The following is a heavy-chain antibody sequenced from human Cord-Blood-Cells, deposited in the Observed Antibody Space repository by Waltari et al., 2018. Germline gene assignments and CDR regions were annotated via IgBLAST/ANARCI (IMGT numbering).Heavy chain of an antibody. V-gene: IGHV5-51*01. CDR3: ARSGPDDAFDI. CDR2: IYPGGAGT. CDR1: GYSFTRYW. Sequence: EVQLVQSGAEVKKPGESLQIYFKGSGYSFTRYWIGWVRQLPGKGLEWMGIIYPGGAGTRCSPSFQGKVTISSDKSISTAYLQWSSLKASDTAMYYCARSGPDDAFDIWGQGTMVTVSS. J-gene: IGHJ3*02.